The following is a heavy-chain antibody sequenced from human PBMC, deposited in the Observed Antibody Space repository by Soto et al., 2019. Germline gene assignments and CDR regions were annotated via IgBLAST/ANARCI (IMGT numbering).Heavy chain of an antibody. CDR3: ARERRLVVLWSNDAFDI. V-gene: IGHV1-46*01. Sequence: ASVKVSCKASGYIFTSYYMHWVRQAPGQGLEWMGIINPSGGSTSYAQKFQGRVTMTRDTSTSTVYMELSSLRSEDTAVYYCARERRLVVLWSNDAFDIWGQGTMVTVSS. D-gene: IGHD3-10*01. CDR2: INPSGGST. J-gene: IGHJ3*02. CDR1: GYIFTSYY.